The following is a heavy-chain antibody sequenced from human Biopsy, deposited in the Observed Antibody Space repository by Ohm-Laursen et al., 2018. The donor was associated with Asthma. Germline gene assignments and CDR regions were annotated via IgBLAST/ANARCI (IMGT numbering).Heavy chain of an antibody. CDR2: VQYNGRS. CDR1: GGSISSYY. V-gene: IGHV4-59*01. Sequence: GTLSLTCCVYGGSISSYYWSWIRRAPGKGLEWIGDVQYNGRSNYNPSLKSRVTISVDTFTDRCSLRLTSVTAADTAIYYCARSIAVAGVPFDPWGQGTLVTVSS. J-gene: IGHJ5*02. CDR3: ARSIAVAGVPFDP. D-gene: IGHD6-19*01.